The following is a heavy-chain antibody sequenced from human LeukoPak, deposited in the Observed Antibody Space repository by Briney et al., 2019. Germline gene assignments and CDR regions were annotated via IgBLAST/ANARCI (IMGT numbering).Heavy chain of an antibody. Sequence: SETLSLTCAVSGYSISSGYYWGWIRQPPGKGLEWIGSIYHSGSTYYNPSLKSRVTISVDTSKNQLSLKLSSVTAADTAVYYCARDLIRITIFGVVITNWFDPWGQGTLVTVSS. CDR2: IYHSGST. V-gene: IGHV4-38-2*02. CDR3: ARDLIRITIFGVVITNWFDP. D-gene: IGHD3-3*01. CDR1: GYSISSGYY. J-gene: IGHJ5*02.